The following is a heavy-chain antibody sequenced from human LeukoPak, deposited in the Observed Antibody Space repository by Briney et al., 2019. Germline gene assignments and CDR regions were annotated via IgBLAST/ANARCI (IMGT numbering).Heavy chain of an antibody. Sequence: SETLSLTCTVSGGSISSSSYYWGWIRQPPGKGLEWIGSIYYSGSTYYNPSLKSRVTISVDTSKNQFSLKLSSVTAADTAVYYCARVFGSGSYYPALNWFDPWGQGTLVTVSS. V-gene: IGHV4-39*07. CDR1: GGSISSSSYY. CDR3: ARVFGSGSYYPALNWFDP. D-gene: IGHD3-10*01. CDR2: IYYSGST. J-gene: IGHJ5*02.